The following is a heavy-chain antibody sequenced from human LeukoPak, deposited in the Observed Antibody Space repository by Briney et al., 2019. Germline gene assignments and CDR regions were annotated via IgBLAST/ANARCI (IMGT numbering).Heavy chain of an antibody. J-gene: IGHJ4*02. V-gene: IGHV3-23*01. CDR2: ISEGVGNT. Sequence: GGSLRLSCAASGFTFTNYAMTWVRQAPGKGLEWVSGISEGVGNTYYADSVKGRFTISRDHSKNTLYLQMNSLRAEVTALYYCAKREKGTTGRFFDYWGQGTLVTVSS. CDR3: AKREKGTTGRFFDY. D-gene: IGHD4-17*01. CDR1: GFTFTNYA.